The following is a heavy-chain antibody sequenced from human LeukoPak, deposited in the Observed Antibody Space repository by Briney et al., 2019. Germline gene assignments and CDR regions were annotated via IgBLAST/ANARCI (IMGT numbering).Heavy chain of an antibody. Sequence: ASVKVSCKASGYTFTSYDINWVRQATGQGLEWMGWMNPNSGNTGYVQKFQGRVTMTRNTSISTAYMELSSLRSEDTAVYYCARDLYSSSWYGFDYWGQGTLVTVS. CDR2: MNPNSGNT. CDR1: GYTFTSYD. D-gene: IGHD6-13*01. J-gene: IGHJ4*02. CDR3: ARDLYSSSWYGFDY. V-gene: IGHV1-8*01.